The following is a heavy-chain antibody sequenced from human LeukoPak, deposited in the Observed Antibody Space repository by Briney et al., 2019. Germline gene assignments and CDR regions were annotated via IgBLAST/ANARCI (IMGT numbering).Heavy chain of an antibody. D-gene: IGHD5-12*01. CDR1: GGSISSYY. J-gene: IGHJ5*02. Sequence: SETLSLTCTVSGGSISSYYWSWIWQPPGKGLEWIGYIYYSGSTNYNPSLKSRVTISVDTSKNQFSLKLSSVTAADTAVYYCARYSGYGNWFDPWGQGTLVTVSS. CDR2: IYYSGST. V-gene: IGHV4-59*01. CDR3: ARYSGYGNWFDP.